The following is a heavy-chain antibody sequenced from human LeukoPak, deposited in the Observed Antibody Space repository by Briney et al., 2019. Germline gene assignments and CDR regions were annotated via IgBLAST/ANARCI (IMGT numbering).Heavy chain of an antibody. D-gene: IGHD3-22*01. CDR1: GGSFSGYY. J-gene: IGHJ4*02. CDR2: INHSGST. CDR3: ARRITMIVVVITPHFDY. Sequence: SETLSHTCAVYGGSFSGYYWSWIRQPPGKGLEWIGEINHSGSTNYNPSLKSRVAISVDTSKNQFSLKLSSVTAADTAVYYCARRITMIVVVITPHFDYWGQGTLVTVSS. V-gene: IGHV4-34*01.